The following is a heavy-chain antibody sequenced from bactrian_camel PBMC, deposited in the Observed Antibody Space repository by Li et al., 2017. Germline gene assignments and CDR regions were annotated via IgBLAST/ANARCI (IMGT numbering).Heavy chain of an antibody. J-gene: IGHJ4*01. D-gene: IGHD6*01. CDR3: AAGPRLYGGSWSFPGWYKY. Sequence: VQLVESGGGSVQAGGSLTLACSVSGYTQMTYAMAWFHQAPGKERRGIASIGTDGTKTYLESVKGRFTISRDDASNTMYLQMSSLEPEDTGMYYCAAGPRLYGGSWSFPGWYKYWGQGTQVTVS. CDR1: GYTQMTYA. V-gene: IGHV3S60*01. CDR2: IGTDGTKT.